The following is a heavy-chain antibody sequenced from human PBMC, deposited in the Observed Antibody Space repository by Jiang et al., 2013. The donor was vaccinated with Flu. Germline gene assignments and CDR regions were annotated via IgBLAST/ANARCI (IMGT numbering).Heavy chain of an antibody. CDR3: ARGNGGSVDL. CDR1: GYSFATYD. CDR2: MNPNSGNT. J-gene: IGHJ5*02. D-gene: IGHD7-27*01. V-gene: IGHV1-8*01. Sequence: GAEVKKPGASVKVSCKASGYSFATYDINWVRQATGQGLEWMGWMNPNSGNTGTAQKFQGRVTMTRNTSTSTAYMELSSLRSEDTALYYCARGNGGSVDLWGQGTLVTVSS.